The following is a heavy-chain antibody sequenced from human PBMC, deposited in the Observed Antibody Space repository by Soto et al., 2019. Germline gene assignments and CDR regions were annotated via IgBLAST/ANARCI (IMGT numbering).Heavy chain of an antibody. CDR1: GGTFSSYI. Sequence: QVQLVQSGAEVKKPGSSVKVSCKASGGTFSSYIISWVRQAPGQGLEWMGRVIPILGIANYAQKFQGRVPITADKSTSPAYMELSSLRSEDTAVYYCARFPQTAIVGAAYFDYWGQGTLVTVSS. D-gene: IGHD1-26*01. CDR2: VIPILGIA. CDR3: ARFPQTAIVGAAYFDY. J-gene: IGHJ4*02. V-gene: IGHV1-69*02.